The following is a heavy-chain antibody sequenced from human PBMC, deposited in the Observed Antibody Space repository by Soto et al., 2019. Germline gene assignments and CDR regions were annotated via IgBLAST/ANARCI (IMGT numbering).Heavy chain of an antibody. CDR3: ARDAGYCSSTSCYMSGFDP. CDR1: GGTFSSYA. D-gene: IGHD2-2*02. Sequence: SVRVSCKASGGTFSSYAISWVRQAPGQGLEWMGGIIPIFGTANYAQKFQGRVTITADKSTSTAYMELSSLRSEDTAVYYCARDAGYCSSTSCYMSGFDPRGQGTRVTVSS. J-gene: IGHJ5*02. CDR2: IIPIFGTA. V-gene: IGHV1-69*06.